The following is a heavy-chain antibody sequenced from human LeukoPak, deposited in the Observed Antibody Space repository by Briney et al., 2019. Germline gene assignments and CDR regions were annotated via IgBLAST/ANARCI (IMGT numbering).Heavy chain of an antibody. V-gene: IGHV4-4*02. CDR2: IYHSGST. Sequence: SGTLSLTCAVSGGSISSSNWWSWVRPPPGKGLEWIGEIYHSGSTNYNPSLKSRVTISVDKSKNQFSLKLSSVTAADTAVYYCARDVRPLIHAFDIWGQGTVVTVSS. J-gene: IGHJ3*02. CDR1: GGSISSSNW. CDR3: ARDVRPLIHAFDI.